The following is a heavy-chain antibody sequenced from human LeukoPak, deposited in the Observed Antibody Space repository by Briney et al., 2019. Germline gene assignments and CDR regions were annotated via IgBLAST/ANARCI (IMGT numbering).Heavy chain of an antibody. CDR3: ARARDTAMAPYNWFDP. CDR2: INPNSGGT. J-gene: IGHJ5*02. D-gene: IGHD5-18*01. Sequence: VASVKVSCKASGYTFTGYYMHWVRQAPGQGLEWMGWINPNSGGTNYAQKFQGRVTMTRDTSISTAYMELSRLRSDDTAAYYCARARDTAMAPYNWFDPWGQGTLVTVSS. V-gene: IGHV1-2*02. CDR1: GYTFTGYY.